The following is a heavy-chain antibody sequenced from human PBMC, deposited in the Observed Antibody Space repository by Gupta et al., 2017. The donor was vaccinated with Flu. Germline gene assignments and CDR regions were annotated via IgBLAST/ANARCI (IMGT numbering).Heavy chain of an antibody. CDR3: AGTYTWNGGLVY. CDR1: GGSLRSSGDY. V-gene: IGHV4-39*01. Sequence: QLHLQESGPGLVKPSETLSLTCIVSGGSLRSSGDYWGWIRQPPGKGLEWIASISHNGNTYYNPSLKSRFTISVDASKDHFSLTLNSVTAADTAVYFCAGTYTWNGGLVYWGQGTLVTVSS. D-gene: IGHD1-20*01. CDR2: ISHNGNT. J-gene: IGHJ4*02.